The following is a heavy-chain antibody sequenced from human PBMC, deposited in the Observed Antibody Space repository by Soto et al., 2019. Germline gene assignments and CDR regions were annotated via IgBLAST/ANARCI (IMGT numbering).Heavy chain of an antibody. V-gene: IGHV4-31*03. CDR2: IYYSGST. J-gene: IGHJ6*02. D-gene: IGHD3-10*01. CDR3: ARSTSAYGSGHYYGMDV. CDR1: GGSISSGGYY. Sequence: QVQLQESGPGLVKPSQTLSLTCTVSGGSISSGGYYWSWIRQHPGKGLEWIGYIYYSGSTYYNPSLKSRVTLSVDTSKNQFSLKLSSVTAADTAVYYCARSTSAYGSGHYYGMDVWGQGTTVTVSS.